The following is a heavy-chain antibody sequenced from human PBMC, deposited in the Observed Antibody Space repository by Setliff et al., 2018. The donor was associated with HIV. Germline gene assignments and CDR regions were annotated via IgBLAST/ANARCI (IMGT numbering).Heavy chain of an antibody. CDR1: GYTFSDYD. V-gene: IGHV1-18*01. D-gene: IGHD2-15*01. CDR2: ISGYSGHT. CDR3: ARHVAGTEASPWAPFDP. Sequence: ASVKVSCKASGYTFSDYDVAWVRQAPGQGLEWMGWISGYSGHTSYAQKFQGRVTMTTDTSTSTAYMELRLSSVTAADTAVYYCARHVAGTEASPWAPFDPWGQGTLVTVSS. J-gene: IGHJ5*02.